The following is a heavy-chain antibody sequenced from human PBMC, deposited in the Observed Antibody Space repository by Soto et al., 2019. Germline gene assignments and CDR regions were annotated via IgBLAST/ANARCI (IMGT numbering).Heavy chain of an antibody. V-gene: IGHV1-58*01. D-gene: IGHD2-8*01. CDR2: IVVGSGNT. CDR1: GFTFTSSA. J-gene: IGHJ6*02. CDR3: AADRGVGYCTNGVCWNNYYYYGMDV. Sequence: GASVKVSCKASGFTFTSSAVQWVRQARGQRLEWIGWIVVGSGNTNYAQKLQERVTITRDMSTSTAYMELSSLRSEDTAVYYCAADRGVGYCTNGVCWNNYYYYGMDVWGQGTTVTVS.